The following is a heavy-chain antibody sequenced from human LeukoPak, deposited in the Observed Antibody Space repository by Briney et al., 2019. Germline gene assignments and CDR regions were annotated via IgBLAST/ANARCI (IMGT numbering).Heavy chain of an antibody. J-gene: IGHJ4*02. Sequence: SGPTLANPTQTLTLTCTFSGFSLSPRGMGVAWIRQPPGKALEWLAIIYWDDDKRYSPSLKSRLNITKDTSKNQVVLTTTNMDPVDTGTYYCAGGSGRTFDYWGQGTLVTVSS. CDR1: GFSLSPRGMG. D-gene: IGHD6-19*01. V-gene: IGHV2-5*02. CDR2: IYWDDDK. CDR3: AGGSGRTFDY.